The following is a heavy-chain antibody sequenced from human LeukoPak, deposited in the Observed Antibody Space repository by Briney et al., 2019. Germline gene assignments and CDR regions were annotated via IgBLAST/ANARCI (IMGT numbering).Heavy chain of an antibody. Sequence: SETLSLTCAVYGGSFSGYYWSWIRQPPGKGLEWIGEINHSGSTNYNPSLKSRVTISVDTSKNQFSLKLGSVTAADTAVYYCARDGAGYGYYMDAWGKGTTVTVSS. CDR2: INHSGST. CDR3: ARDGAGYGYYMDA. CDR1: GGSFSGYY. J-gene: IGHJ6*03. D-gene: IGHD5-12*01. V-gene: IGHV4-34*01.